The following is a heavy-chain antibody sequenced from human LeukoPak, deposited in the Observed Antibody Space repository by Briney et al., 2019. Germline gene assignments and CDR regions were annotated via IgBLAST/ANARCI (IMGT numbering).Heavy chain of an antibody. CDR3: AGSSNYYYMDA. CDR1: DGYINLASYY. J-gene: IGHJ6*03. Sequence: SQTLSLTCIVSDGYINLASYYWTWIRQPAGKGLEWIGRIDSSGSTNYNPSLKSRVSISVDTSKNQFSLRLSSVTAADTAVYFCAGSSNYYYMDAWGKGTTVTVAS. D-gene: IGHD6-6*01. V-gene: IGHV4-61*02. CDR2: IDSSGST.